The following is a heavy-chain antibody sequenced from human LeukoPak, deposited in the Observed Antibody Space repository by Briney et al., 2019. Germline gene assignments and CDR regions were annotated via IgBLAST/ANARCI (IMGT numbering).Heavy chain of an antibody. Sequence: SETLSLTCTVSGGSISNYYWSWIRQPPGKGLECIGYIYYSGSTNYNPSLKSRVTISVDASKNQFSLKLSSVTAADTAVYYCARDGRYCSSTSCPSCFDPWGQGTLVTVSS. CDR2: IYYSGST. V-gene: IGHV4-59*01. CDR3: ARDGRYCSSTSCPSCFDP. D-gene: IGHD2-2*01. CDR1: GGSISNYY. J-gene: IGHJ5*02.